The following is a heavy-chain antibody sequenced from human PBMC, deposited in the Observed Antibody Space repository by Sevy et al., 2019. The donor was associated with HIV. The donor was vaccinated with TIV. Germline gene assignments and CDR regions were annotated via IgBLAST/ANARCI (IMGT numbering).Heavy chain of an antibody. D-gene: IGHD3-22*01. CDR1: GFTFSSYA. CDR2: ISGSGGST. Sequence: GGSLRLSCAASGFTFSSYAMSWVRQAPGKGLEWVSAISGSGGSTYYADSGKGRFTISRDNSKNTLYLQMNSLRAEDTAVYYCAKVQATYYYDSSGYYPFDYWGQGTLVTVSS. V-gene: IGHV3-23*01. J-gene: IGHJ4*02. CDR3: AKVQATYYYDSSGYYPFDY.